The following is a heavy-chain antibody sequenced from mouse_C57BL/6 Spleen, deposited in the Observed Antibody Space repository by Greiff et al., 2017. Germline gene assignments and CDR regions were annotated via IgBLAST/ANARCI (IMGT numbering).Heavy chain of an antibody. Sequence: QVQLQQPGAELVKPGASVKMSCKASGYTFTSYWITWVKQRPIQGLEWIGNIDPSDSETHYNQKFKDKATLTVDKSSSTAYMQLSSLTSEDSAVYYCARGGSYALDYWGQGTTLTVSS. CDR1: GYTFTSYW. CDR2: IDPSDSET. J-gene: IGHJ2*01. D-gene: IGHD1-1*02. CDR3: ARGGSYALDY. V-gene: IGHV1-52*01.